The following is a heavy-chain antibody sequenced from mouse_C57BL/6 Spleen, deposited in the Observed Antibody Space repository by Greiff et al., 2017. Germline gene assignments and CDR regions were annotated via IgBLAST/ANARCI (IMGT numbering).Heavy chain of an antibody. V-gene: IGHV1-82*01. D-gene: IGHD1-1*01. Sequence: VQLQQSGPELVKPGASVKISCKASGYAFSSSWLNWVKQRPGKGLGWIGRIYPGDGDTNYNGKFKGKATLTADKSSSTAYMQLSSLTSEDSAVYFCARGYGSSYSYFDYWGKGTTLTVSS. CDR1: GYAFSSSW. CDR3: ARGYGSSYSYFDY. CDR2: IYPGDGDT. J-gene: IGHJ2*01.